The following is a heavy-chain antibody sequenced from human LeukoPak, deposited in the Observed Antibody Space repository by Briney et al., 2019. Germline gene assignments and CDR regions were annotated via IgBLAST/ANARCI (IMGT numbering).Heavy chain of an antibody. CDR3: ARLSTLDYDSSGSSSGLAFDI. D-gene: IGHD3-22*01. CDR1: GYSFTSYW. V-gene: IGHV5-51*01. CDR2: IYPGDSDT. Sequence: GESLQISCKGSGYSFTSYWIGWVRQMPGKGLEWMGIIYPGDSDTRYSPSFQGQVTIPADKSISTAYLQWSSLKASDTAMYYCARLSTLDYDSSGSSSGLAFDIWGQGTMVTVSS. J-gene: IGHJ3*02.